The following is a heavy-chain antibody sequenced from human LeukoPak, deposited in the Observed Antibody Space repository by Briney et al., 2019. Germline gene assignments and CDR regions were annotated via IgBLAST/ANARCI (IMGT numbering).Heavy chain of an antibody. V-gene: IGHV3-23*01. CDR3: AKRSGGRGVIRYYFDY. CDR1: GFTFSKDD. CDR2: ISGSGGST. J-gene: IGHJ4*02. Sequence: GGSLRLSCAASGFTFSKDDFHWVRQAPGKGLEWVSAISGSGGSTYYADSVKGRFTISRDNSKNTLYLQMNSLRAEDTAVYYCAKRSGGRGVIRYYFDYWGQGTLVTVSS. D-gene: IGHD3-10*01.